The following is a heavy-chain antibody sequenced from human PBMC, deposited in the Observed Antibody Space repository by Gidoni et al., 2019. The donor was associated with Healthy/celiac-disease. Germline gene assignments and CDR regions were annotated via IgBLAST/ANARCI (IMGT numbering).Heavy chain of an antibody. V-gene: IGHV3-33*01. CDR2: IWYDGSNK. CDR1: GFTLSSYG. D-gene: IGHD3-9*01. J-gene: IGHJ4*02. CDR3: ARDESREGYFD. Sequence: QVQLVESGGGVVQPGRSLRLACAASGFTLSSYGMHWVRQAPGKGLEWVAVIWYDGSNKYYAGSVKGRFTISRDNSKNTLYLQMNSLRAEDTAVYYCARDESREGYFDWGQGTLVTVSS.